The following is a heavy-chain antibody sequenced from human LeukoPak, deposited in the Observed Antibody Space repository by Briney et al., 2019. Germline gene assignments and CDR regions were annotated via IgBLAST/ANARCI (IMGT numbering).Heavy chain of an antibody. V-gene: IGHV3-23*01. Sequence: PGGSLRLSCAASGFTFSSYGMSWVRQAPGKGLEWVSAISGSGGSTYYAGSVKGRFTISRDNSKNTLYLQMNSLRAEDTAVYYCAKTGHYYDSSGYYGGAFDIWGQGTMVTVSS. CDR2: ISGSGGST. CDR1: GFTFSSYG. D-gene: IGHD3-22*01. J-gene: IGHJ3*02. CDR3: AKTGHYYDSSGYYGGAFDI.